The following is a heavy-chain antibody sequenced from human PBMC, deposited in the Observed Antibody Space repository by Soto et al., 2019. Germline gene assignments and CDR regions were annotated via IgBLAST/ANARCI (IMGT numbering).Heavy chain of an antibody. J-gene: IGHJ6*02. CDR2: ISTYNGNT. CDR1: GYTFTSYG. V-gene: IGHV1-18*01. CDR3: GRDLYQSVFYYGMYV. D-gene: IGHD2-2*01. Sequence: QVQVMQSGAEVKKPGASVKVSCKASGYTFTSYGISWVRQAPGQGLEWMGWISTYNGNTNYAQKLQGRVTMTTDTSTSTAYMELRSLRSDDTAVYYCGRDLYQSVFYYGMYVWGQGTTVTVSS.